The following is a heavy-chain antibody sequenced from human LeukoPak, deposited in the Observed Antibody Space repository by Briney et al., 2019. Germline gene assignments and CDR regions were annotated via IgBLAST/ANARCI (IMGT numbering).Heavy chain of an antibody. CDR2: IKQDGSEK. V-gene: IGHV3-7*01. D-gene: IGHD3-3*01. CDR3: ARERSFSSYYDFWSGSYNWFDP. J-gene: IGHJ5*02. CDR1: GFTFSSYW. Sequence: GGSLRLSCAASGFTFSSYWMSWVRQAPGKGLEWVANIKQDGSEKYYVDSVKGRFTISRDNAKNSLYLQMNSLRAEDTAVYYCARERSFSSYYDFWSGSYNWFDPWGQETLVTVSS.